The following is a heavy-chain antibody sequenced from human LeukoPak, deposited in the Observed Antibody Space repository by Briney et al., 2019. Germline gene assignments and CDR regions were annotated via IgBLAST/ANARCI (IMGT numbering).Heavy chain of an antibody. CDR1: GVTVSSNY. CDR3: ARRSGEGFFDY. D-gene: IGHD1-26*01. J-gene: IGHJ4*02. Sequence: PGGSLRLSCAASGVTVSSNYMTWVRQAPGKGLEWLSVIYSGGDTYYADSVKGRFSISRDNSKNTLYLQMNSLSAEDTALYYCARRSGEGFFDYWGQGTLVTVSS. CDR2: IYSGGDT. V-gene: IGHV3-66*01.